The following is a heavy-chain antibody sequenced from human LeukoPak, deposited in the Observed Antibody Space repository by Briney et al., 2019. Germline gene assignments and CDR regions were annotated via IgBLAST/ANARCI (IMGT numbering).Heavy chain of an antibody. V-gene: IGHV1-69*05. CDR2: IIPIFGTA. J-gene: IGHJ6*02. CDR1: GGTFSSYA. D-gene: IGHD2-2*01. Sequence: ASVKVSCKASGGTFSSYAISWVRQAPGQGLEWMGGIIPIFGTANYAQKFQGRVTITTDESTSTAYMELSSLRSEDTAVYYCARARSAYCGSTSCYFPYYYGMDVWGQGTTVTVSS. CDR3: ARARSAYCGSTSCYFPYYYGMDV.